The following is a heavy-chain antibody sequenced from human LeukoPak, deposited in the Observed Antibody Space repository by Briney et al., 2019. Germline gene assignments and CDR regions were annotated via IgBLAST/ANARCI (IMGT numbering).Heavy chain of an antibody. D-gene: IGHD6-6*01. J-gene: IGHJ6*03. CDR2: INSNTGNP. CDR3: ARDFGYSSSSLECYYYMDV. CDR1: GYTFTGYY. V-gene: IGHV7-4-1*02. Sequence: ASVKVSCKASGYTFTGYYMHWVRQAPGQGLEWMGWINSNTGNPTYAQGFTGRFVFSLDTSVSTAYLQISSLKAEDTAVYYCARDFGYSSSSLECYYYMDVWGKGTTVTVSS.